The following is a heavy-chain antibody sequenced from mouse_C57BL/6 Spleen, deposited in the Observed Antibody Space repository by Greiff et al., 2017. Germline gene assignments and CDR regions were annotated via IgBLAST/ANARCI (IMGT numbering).Heavy chain of an antibody. Sequence: VQLQQPGAELVRPGSSVKLSCKASGYTFTSYWMHWVKQRPIQGLEWIGNIDPSDSETHYNQKFKDKATLTVDKSSSTAYMQLSSLTSEDAAVYYCARKEIYGDYYFDYWGQGTTLTVSS. CDR2: IDPSDSET. CDR3: ARKEIYGDYYFDY. CDR1: GYTFTSYW. D-gene: IGHD2-13*01. J-gene: IGHJ2*01. V-gene: IGHV1-52*01.